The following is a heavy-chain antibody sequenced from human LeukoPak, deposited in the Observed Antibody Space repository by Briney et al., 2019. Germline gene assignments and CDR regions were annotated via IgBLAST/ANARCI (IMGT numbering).Heavy chain of an antibody. D-gene: IGHD6-19*01. V-gene: IGHV3-30-3*01. J-gene: IGHJ4*02. Sequence: GRSLRLSCAASGFTFSNYAMHWVRQAPGKGLEWVGVISYDGSNTYYADSVKGRFTISRDTSRNTLYLQMDSLRAEDTAEYYCVKAERSGWSFDYWGQGTLVTVSS. CDR2: ISYDGSNT. CDR3: VKAERSGWSFDY. CDR1: GFTFSNYA.